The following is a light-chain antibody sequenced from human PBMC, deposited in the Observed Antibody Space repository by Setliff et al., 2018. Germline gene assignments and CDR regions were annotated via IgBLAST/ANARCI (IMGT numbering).Light chain of an antibody. CDR3: GSFSSTTTFYV. Sequence: SDIGGHDRVSWYQQPPGAAPKLIIYEVFHRPSGVPVRFSGSKSGTTASLTISGLQAEDEADYFCGSFSSTTTFYVFGPGTKVTVL. CDR1: SDIGGHDR. J-gene: IGLJ1*01. CDR2: EVF. V-gene: IGLV2-18*02.